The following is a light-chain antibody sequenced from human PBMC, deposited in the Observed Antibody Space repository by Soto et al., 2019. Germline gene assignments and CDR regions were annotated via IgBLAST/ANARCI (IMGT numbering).Light chain of an antibody. V-gene: IGKV3-15*01. CDR1: QSVSPN. CDR3: QQYNNWPPWT. J-gene: IGKJ1*01. Sequence: EIVMTQSPATLSVSPGERATLSCRSSQSVSPNLAWYQQKPGQAPRLLIYDASTRATGIPARFSGSGSETEFTLTISSLQSEDYAIYYCQQYNNWPPWTFGQGTKVDIK. CDR2: DAS.